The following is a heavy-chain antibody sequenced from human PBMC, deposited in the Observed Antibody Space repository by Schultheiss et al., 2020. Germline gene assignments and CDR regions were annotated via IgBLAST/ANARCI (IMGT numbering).Heavy chain of an antibody. CDR3: ARDQADSSGWYSGRDPPLFDY. V-gene: IGHV3-30*01. J-gene: IGHJ4*02. CDR2: ISYDGSNK. Sequence: GGSLRLSCAASGFTFSSYAMHWVRQAPGKGLEWVAVISYDGSNKYYADSVKGRFTISRDNSKNTLYLQMNSLRAEDTAVYYCARDQADSSGWYSGRDPPLFDYWGQGTLVTVSS. CDR1: GFTFSSYA. D-gene: IGHD6-19*01.